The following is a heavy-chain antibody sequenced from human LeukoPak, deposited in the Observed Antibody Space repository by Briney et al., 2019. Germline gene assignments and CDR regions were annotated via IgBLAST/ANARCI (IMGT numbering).Heavy chain of an antibody. V-gene: IGHV6-1*01. J-gene: IGHJ3*02. D-gene: IGHD1-1*01. CDR3: ARAGERENDAFDI. CDR1: GDSVSSNSAA. CDR2: TYYRCKWYN. Sequence: SQTLSLTCAISGDSVSSNSAAWNWIRQSPSRGLGWLGRTYYRCKWYNDYAVSVKSRITINPDTSKNQFSLKLSSVTAADTAVYYCARAGERENDAFDIWGQGTMVTVSS.